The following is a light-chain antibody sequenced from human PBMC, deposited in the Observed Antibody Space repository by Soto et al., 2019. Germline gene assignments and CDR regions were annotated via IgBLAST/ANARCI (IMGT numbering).Light chain of an antibody. CDR3: QQYNNWSPWT. CDR1: QSVSNN. Sequence: ILMTQSPATLSVSAGERATLSCRASQSVSNNLAWYQQKPGQAPRLLIYDASTRASGIPARFSGSGSGTEFTITINSLQSEDFAVYYCQQYNNWSPWTFGRGTKVDIK. V-gene: IGKV3-15*01. J-gene: IGKJ1*01. CDR2: DAS.